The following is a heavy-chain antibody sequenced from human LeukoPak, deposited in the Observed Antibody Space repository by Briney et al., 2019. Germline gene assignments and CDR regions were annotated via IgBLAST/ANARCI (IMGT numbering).Heavy chain of an antibody. J-gene: IGHJ4*02. CDR3: ARDLPATASYTFDY. CDR2: ISSSSSYI. CDR1: GFTSSSYS. V-gene: IGHV3-21*01. D-gene: IGHD2-21*02. Sequence: GGLRLSCAASGFTSSSYSMNWVRQAPGKGLEWVSSISSSSSYIYYADSVKGRFTISRDKAKNSLYLQMNSLRAEDTAVYYCARDLPATASYTFDYWGQGTLVTVSS.